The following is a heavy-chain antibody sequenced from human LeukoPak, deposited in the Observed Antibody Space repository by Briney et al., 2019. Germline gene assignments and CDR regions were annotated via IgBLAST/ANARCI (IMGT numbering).Heavy chain of an antibody. CDR2: IRYDGSNK. V-gene: IGHV3-30*02. CDR1: GFTFSDYW. D-gene: IGHD3-16*01. CDR3: ANGGGAYDVIDY. J-gene: IGHJ4*02. Sequence: GGSLRLSCAGSGFTFSDYWMSWVRQAPGKGLEWVAYIRYDGSNKFYTVSVKCRFPISRHYSKNTLYLQMNSLRSEDTRVYYCANGGGAYDVIDYWGQGTLVTVSS.